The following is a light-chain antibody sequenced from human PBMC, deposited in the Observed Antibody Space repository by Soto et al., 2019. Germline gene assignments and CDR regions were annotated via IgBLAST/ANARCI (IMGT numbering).Light chain of an antibody. Sequence: QAVVTQPPSVSGAPGQRVTISCTGSSSNIEAGYDVHWYQHLPGTAPKLLIYTNINRPSGVPDRFSGSNSGTSASLAITGLQAEDEADYYCQSYDSSLSGVVFGGGTKL. CDR3: QSYDSSLSGVV. V-gene: IGLV1-40*01. CDR1: SSNIEAGYD. J-gene: IGLJ2*01. CDR2: TNI.